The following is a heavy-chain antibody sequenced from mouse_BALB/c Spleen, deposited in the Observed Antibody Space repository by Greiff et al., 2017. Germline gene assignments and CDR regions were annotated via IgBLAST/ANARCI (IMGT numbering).Heavy chain of an antibody. CDR3: ARGGDYDGDPY. V-gene: IGHV1-87*01. CDR1: GYTFTSYW. CDR2: IYPGDGDT. D-gene: IGHD2-4*01. Sequence: QVQLKESGAELARPGASVKLSCKASGYTFTSYWMQWVKQRPGQGLEWIGAIYPGDGDTRYTQKFKGKATLTADKSSSTAYMQLSSLASEDSAVYYCARGGDYDGDPYWGQGTLVTVSA. J-gene: IGHJ3*01.